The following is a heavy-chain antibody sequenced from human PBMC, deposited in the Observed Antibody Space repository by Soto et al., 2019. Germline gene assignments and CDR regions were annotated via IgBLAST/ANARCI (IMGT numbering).Heavy chain of an antibody. CDR1: GFTFSSYA. J-gene: IGHJ1*01. CDR3: AKDVHYDIVTGIEYFDH. CDR2: IGGTGRVT. V-gene: IGHV3-23*01. Sequence: EVQLLESGGGLVQPGESLKISCAVSGFTFSSYAMSWVRQAPGKGLEWVSGIGGTGRVTNYAESVKGRFTISRDNPKNTLSLEMKSLRAEDTAVYYCAKDVHYDIVTGIEYFDHWGQGTLVTVSS. D-gene: IGHD3-9*01.